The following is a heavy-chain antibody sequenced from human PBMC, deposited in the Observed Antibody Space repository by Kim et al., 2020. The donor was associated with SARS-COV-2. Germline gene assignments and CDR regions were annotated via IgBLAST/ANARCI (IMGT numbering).Heavy chain of an antibody. Sequence: SETLSLTCTVSGGSISSGGYYWSWIRQHPGKGLEWIGYIYYSGSTYYNPSLKSRVTISVDTSKNQFSLKLSSVTAADTAVYYCARGSYYGDGGNWYFDLWGRGTLVTVSS. J-gene: IGHJ2*01. CDR1: GGSISSGGYY. CDR3: ARGSYYGDGGNWYFDL. D-gene: IGHD4-17*01. V-gene: IGHV4-31*03. CDR2: IYYSGST.